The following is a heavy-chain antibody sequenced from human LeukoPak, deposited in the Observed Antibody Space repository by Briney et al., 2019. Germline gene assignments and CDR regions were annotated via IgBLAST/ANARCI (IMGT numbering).Heavy chain of an antibody. Sequence: SETLSLTCTVSGGSISSYYWSWIRQPAGKGLEWIGRIYTSGSTNYNPSLKSRVTMSVDTSKNQFSLKLSSVTAADTAVYYCARDSRDCSSTSCYARYFDYWGQGTLVTVSS. CDR1: GGSISSYY. V-gene: IGHV4-4*07. J-gene: IGHJ4*02. D-gene: IGHD2-2*01. CDR3: ARDSRDCSSTSCYARYFDY. CDR2: IYTSGST.